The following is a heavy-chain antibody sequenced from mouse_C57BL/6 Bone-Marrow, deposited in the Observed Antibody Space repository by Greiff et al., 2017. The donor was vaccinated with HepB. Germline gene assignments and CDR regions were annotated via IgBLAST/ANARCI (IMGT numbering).Heavy chain of an antibody. Sequence: QVQLQQPGAELVKPGASVKLSCKASGYTFTSYGISWVKQRTGQGLEWIGEIYPRSGNTYYNEKFKGKATLTADKSSSTAYMELRSLTSEDSAVYFCARRYYGSRYFDVWGTGTTVTVSS. D-gene: IGHD1-1*01. CDR3: ARRYYGSRYFDV. V-gene: IGHV1-81*01. J-gene: IGHJ1*03. CDR2: IYPRSGNT. CDR1: GYTFTSYG.